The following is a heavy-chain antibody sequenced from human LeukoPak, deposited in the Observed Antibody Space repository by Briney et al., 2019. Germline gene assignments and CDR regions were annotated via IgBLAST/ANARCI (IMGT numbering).Heavy chain of an antibody. Sequence: PGGSLRLSCAASGFTVSSNYMSWVRQAPGKGLEWVSVIYSGGSTYYADSVKGRFTISRDNSKNTLYLQMNSLRAEDTAVYYCARDNRMSGYYAYALDIWGQGTMVTVS. J-gene: IGHJ3*02. CDR1: GFTVSSNY. V-gene: IGHV3-53*01. CDR2: IYSGGST. CDR3: ARDNRMSGYYAYALDI. D-gene: IGHD3-3*01.